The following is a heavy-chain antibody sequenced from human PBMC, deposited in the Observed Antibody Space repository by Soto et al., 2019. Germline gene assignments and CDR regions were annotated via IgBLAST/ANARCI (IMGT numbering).Heavy chain of an antibody. CDR3: AKDRRDGDFMHILVVGF. V-gene: IGHV3-30*18. D-gene: IGHD2-15*01. CDR1: GFSLSSYA. CDR2: MSYDEAKK. Sequence: QVQLVESGGGVVQPGGSLRLSCATSGFSLSSYAMHWVRQAPGKGLEWVALMSYDEAKKYYADTVTGRFTISRDTSKNTLFLQMHHLRVEHTAVCYCAKDRRDGDFMHILVVGFWGQGAMVTVSS. J-gene: IGHJ4*02.